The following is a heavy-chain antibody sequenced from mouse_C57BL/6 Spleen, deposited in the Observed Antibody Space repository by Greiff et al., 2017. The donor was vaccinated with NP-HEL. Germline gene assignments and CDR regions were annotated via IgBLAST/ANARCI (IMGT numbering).Heavy chain of an antibody. J-gene: IGHJ2*01. CDR2: IDPEDGET. D-gene: IGHD2-5*01. CDR3: ARYYSNYPDY. Sequence: VQLQQSGAELVKPGASVKLSCTASGFNIKDYYMHWVKQRTEQGLEWIGRIDPEDGETKYAPKFPGKATITADTSSNTAYLQLSSLTSEDTAVYYCARYYSNYPDYWGQGTTLTVSS. V-gene: IGHV14-2*01. CDR1: GFNIKDYY.